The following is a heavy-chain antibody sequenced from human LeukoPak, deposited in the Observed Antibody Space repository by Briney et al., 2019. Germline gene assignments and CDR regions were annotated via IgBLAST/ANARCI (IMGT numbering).Heavy chain of an antibody. V-gene: IGHV3-9*01. D-gene: IGHD1-26*01. CDR3: AKDIVEWELRGTFQH. Sequence: GGSLRLSCAASGFTFDDYAMHWVRQAPGKGLEWVSGISWNSGSIGYADSVKGRFTISRDNAKNSLYLQMNSLRAEDTALYYCAKDIVEWELRGTFQHWARAPWSPSPQ. J-gene: IGHJ1*01. CDR2: ISWNSGSI. CDR1: GFTFDDYA.